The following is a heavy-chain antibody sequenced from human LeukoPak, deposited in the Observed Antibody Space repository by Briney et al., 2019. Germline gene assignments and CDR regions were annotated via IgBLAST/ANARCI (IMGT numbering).Heavy chain of an antibody. V-gene: IGHV5-51*01. CDR1: GYGFTSYW. Sequence: GESLKISCRGSGYGFTSYWIVWVRQMPGKGLEWMGVIYAGDSNSRYSPSFQGQVTISADNSISTAYLQWSSLKASDTATYYCARRAHSGAMITLDYWGQGTLVTVSS. J-gene: IGHJ4*02. D-gene: IGHD5-12*01. CDR3: ARRAHSGAMITLDY. CDR2: IYAGDSNS.